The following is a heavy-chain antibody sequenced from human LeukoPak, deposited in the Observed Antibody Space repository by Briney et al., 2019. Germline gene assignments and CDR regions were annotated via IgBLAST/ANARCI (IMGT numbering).Heavy chain of an antibody. V-gene: IGHV4-39*01. J-gene: IGHJ5*02. D-gene: IGHD3-3*01. CDR3: ARWYYDFWSGSSWFDP. CDR1: GGSISSSSYY. Sequence: PSETLSLTCTVSGGSISSSSYYWGWIRQPPGKGLEWIGSIYYSGSTYYNPSLKSRVTISVDTSKNQFSLKLSSVTAADTAVYYCARWYYDFWSGSSWFDPWGQGTLVTVSS. CDR2: IYYSGST.